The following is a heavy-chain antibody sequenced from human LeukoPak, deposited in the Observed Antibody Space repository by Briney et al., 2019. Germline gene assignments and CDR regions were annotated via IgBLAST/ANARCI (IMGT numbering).Heavy chain of an antibody. V-gene: IGHV1-46*01. J-gene: IGHJ6*02. Sequence: ASVNVSCKASGYTFTSYYMHWVRQAPGQGLEWMGIINPSGGSTSYAQKFQGRVTITADESTSTAYMELSSLRSEDTAVYYCAWTDYAYPYYYGMDVWGQGTTVTVSS. CDR2: INPSGGST. CDR1: GYTFTSYY. D-gene: IGHD3/OR15-3a*01. CDR3: AWTDYAYPYYYGMDV.